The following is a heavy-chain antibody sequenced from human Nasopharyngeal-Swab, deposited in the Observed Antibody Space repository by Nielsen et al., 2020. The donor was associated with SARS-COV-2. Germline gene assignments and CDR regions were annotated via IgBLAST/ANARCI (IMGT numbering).Heavy chain of an antibody. CDR1: GDSVSSNSAA. J-gene: IGHJ4*02. V-gene: IGHV6-1*01. CDR2: TYFRSKWLN. D-gene: IGHD1-26*01. CDR3: ARGSGTYSDYFDD. Sequence: SQTLSLTCAISGDSVSSNSAAWTWIRQSPSRGLEWLGRTYFRSKWLNDYAVSVKSRITINQDTSRNQFSLQLNSVTPEDTAIYYCARGSGTYSDYFDDWGQGTLVSVSS.